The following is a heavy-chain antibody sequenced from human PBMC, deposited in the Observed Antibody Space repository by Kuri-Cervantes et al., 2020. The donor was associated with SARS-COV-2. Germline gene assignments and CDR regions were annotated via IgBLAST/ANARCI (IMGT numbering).Heavy chain of an antibody. J-gene: IGHJ5*02. CDR3: ARGFGDIVVVPAAREYNWFDP. D-gene: IGHD2-2*01. Sequence: SETLSLTCTVSGGSISTYYWSWIRQPPGKGLEWIGYIYYSGSTNYNPSLKSRVTMSVDTSKNQFSLKLSSVTAADTAVYYCARGFGDIVVVPAAREYNWFDPWGQGTLVTVSS. CDR1: GGSISTYY. CDR2: IYYSGST. V-gene: IGHV4-59*12.